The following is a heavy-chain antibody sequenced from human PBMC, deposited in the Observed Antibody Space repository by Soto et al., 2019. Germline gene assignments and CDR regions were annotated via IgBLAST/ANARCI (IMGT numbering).Heavy chain of an antibody. CDR2: INPSGGST. CDR1: GYTFTSYY. J-gene: IGHJ6*02. Sequence: ASVKVSCKASGYTFTSYYMHWVRQAPGQGLEWMGIINPSGGSTSYAQKFQGRVTMTRDTSTSTVYMELSSLRSEDTAVYYCARDRKGIQLLRRNYYYYGMDVWGQGTTVTVSS. V-gene: IGHV1-46*01. D-gene: IGHD5-18*01. CDR3: ARDRKGIQLLRRNYYYYGMDV.